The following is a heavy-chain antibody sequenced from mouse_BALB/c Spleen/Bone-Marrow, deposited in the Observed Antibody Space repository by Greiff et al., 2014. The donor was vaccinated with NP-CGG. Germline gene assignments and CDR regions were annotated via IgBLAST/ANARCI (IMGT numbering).Heavy chain of an antibody. J-gene: IGHJ3*01. Sequence: EVKLLESGPGLVKPSQSLSLTCSVTGYSITSGYYWNWIRQFPGNKLEWMGYISYDGSNNYNPSLKNRISITRDTSKNQFFLELNSVTTEDTATYDCARDRVFAYWGQGTLVTVSA. CDR3: ARDRVFAY. CDR1: GYSITSGYY. CDR2: ISYDGSN. D-gene: IGHD3-1*01. V-gene: IGHV3-6*02.